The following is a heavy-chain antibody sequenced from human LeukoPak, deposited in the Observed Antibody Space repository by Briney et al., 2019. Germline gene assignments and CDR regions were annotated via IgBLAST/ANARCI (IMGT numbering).Heavy chain of an antibody. CDR3: AKDSLVAARGYYYYMDV. J-gene: IGHJ6*03. CDR1: GFTFSSYW. V-gene: IGHV3-7*01. D-gene: IGHD2-15*01. CDR2: IKQDGSEK. Sequence: GGSLRLSCAASGFTFSSYWMSWVRQAPGKGLEWVANIKQDGSEKYYADSVKGRFTISRDNSKNTLYLQMNSLRAEDTAVYYCAKDSLVAARGYYYYMDVWGKGTTVTVSS.